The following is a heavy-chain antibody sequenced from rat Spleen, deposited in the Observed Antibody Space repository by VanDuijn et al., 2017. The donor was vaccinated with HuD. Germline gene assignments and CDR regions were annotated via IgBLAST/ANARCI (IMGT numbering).Heavy chain of an antibody. D-gene: IGHD1-2*01. CDR1: GFTFSDYY. Sequence: EVQLVESGGGLVQPGRSLKLSCAASGFTFSDYYMAWVRQAPKKGLEWVASITNTGGSTYYPDSVKGRFTISRDNAKSTLYLQMNSLRSEDTATYYCTRDSSFPFDYWGQGVMVTVSS. V-gene: IGHV5-20*01. CDR2: ITNTGGST. CDR3: TRDSSFPFDY. J-gene: IGHJ2*01.